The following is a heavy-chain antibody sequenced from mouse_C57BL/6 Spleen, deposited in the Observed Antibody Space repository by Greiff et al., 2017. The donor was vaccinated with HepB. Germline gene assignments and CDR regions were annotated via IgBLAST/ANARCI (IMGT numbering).Heavy chain of an antibody. V-gene: IGHV1-69*01. CDR1: GYTFTSYW. CDR2: IDPSDSYT. CDR3: ARRLYYSNLRGYVDV. J-gene: IGHJ1*03. D-gene: IGHD2-5*01. Sequence: VQLQQPGAELVMPGASVKLSCKASGYTFTSYWMHWVKQRPGQGLEWIGEIDPSDSYTNYNQKFKGKSTLTVDKSSSTAYMQLSSRTSEDSAVYYCARRLYYSNLRGYVDVWGTGTTVTVSS.